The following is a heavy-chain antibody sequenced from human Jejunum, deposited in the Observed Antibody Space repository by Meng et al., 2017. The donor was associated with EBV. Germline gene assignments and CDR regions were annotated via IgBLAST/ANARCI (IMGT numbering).Heavy chain of an antibody. CDR2: IYHSGST. CDR1: GASISSSNW. CDR3: ARYGSGYFPALWY. J-gene: IGHJ4*02. Sequence: QVRWQRSGPGLGKPSGTLSLTCAVSGASISSSNWWSWVRQPPGKGLEWIGEIYHSGSTNYNPSLKSRVTISVDKSKNQFSLKLSSVTAADTAVYYCARYGSGYFPALWYWGQGTLVTVSS. V-gene: IGHV4-4*02. D-gene: IGHD3-3*01.